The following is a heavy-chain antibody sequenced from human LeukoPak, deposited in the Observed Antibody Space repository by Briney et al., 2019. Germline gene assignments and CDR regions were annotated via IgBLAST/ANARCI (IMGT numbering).Heavy chain of an antibody. CDR3: ARELWQWLEYNWFDP. CDR2: IYHSGST. J-gene: IGHJ5*02. V-gene: IGHV4-4*02. Sequence: SGTLSLTCAVSGGSISSSNWWSWVRQPPGKGLEWIGEIYHSGSTNYNPSLKSRVSISVDKSRNQFSLKLSSVTAADTAVYYCARELWQWLEYNWFDPWGQGTLVTVSS. CDR1: GGSISSSNW. D-gene: IGHD6-19*01.